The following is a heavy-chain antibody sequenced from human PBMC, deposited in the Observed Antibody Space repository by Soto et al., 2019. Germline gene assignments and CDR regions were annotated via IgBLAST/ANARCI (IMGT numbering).Heavy chain of an antibody. Sequence: QVQLMQSGAVVKKPGASVTVSCKTSGYTFTSYDINWVRQATGQGLGWMGWMNPNRANTGYAQKFQGRVTMTRNTSISTAYMDLSSLRSEDTAVYYYAREGVRGMDVWGQGTTVTVSS. CDR2: MNPNRANT. J-gene: IGHJ6*02. V-gene: IGHV1-8*01. D-gene: IGHD3-16*01. CDR1: GYTFTSYD. CDR3: AREGVRGMDV.